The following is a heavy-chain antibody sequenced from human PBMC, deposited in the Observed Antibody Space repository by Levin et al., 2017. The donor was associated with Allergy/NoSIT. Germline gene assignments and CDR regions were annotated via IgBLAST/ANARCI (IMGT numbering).Heavy chain of an antibody. CDR3: ARGRVPNDY. V-gene: IGHV3-11*05. CDR1: GFIVSDSY. CDR2: ISRGNSYT. J-gene: IGHJ4*02. Sequence: GGSLRLSCAASGFIVSDSYMSWIRQAPGKGLEWVSYISRGNSYTNYLDSVKGRFTISRDNAKNSLYLQMNSQRAEDTDIYYCARGRVPNDYWGQGTLVTVS. D-gene: IGHD3-10*01.